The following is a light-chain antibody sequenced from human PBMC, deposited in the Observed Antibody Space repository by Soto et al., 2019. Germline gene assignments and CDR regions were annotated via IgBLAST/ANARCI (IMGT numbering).Light chain of an antibody. V-gene: IGKV3-11*01. J-gene: IGKJ2*01. CDR3: HHRSNWPYT. CDR2: DVS. CDR1: QSVRTY. Sequence: EIVLTQSPATLSLSPGERATLSCRASQSVRTYLTRYQQKPGQAPRVLIYDVSNRATGIPARFSGSGSGTDFTLTIISLDPEDFAVYYCHHRSNWPYTFGQGTSLEIK.